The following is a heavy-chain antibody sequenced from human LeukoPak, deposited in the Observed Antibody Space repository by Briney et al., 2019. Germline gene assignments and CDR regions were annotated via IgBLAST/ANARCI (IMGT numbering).Heavy chain of an antibody. CDR1: GGSFSGYY. D-gene: IGHD6-13*01. J-gene: IGHJ4*02. Sequence: SETLPLTCAVYGGSFSGYYWSWIRQPPGKGLEWIGEINHSGSTNYNPSLKSRVTISVDTSKNQFSLKLSSVTAADTAVYYCARRTGYSTSRLDYWGQGTLVTVSS. V-gene: IGHV4-34*01. CDR3: ARRTGYSTSRLDY. CDR2: INHSGST.